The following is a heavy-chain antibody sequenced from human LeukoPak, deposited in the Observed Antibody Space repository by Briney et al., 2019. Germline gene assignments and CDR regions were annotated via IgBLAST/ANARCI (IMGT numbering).Heavy chain of an antibody. J-gene: IGHJ4*02. CDR2: ISSNGGST. D-gene: IGHD3-10*01. CDR3: AKLWFGELLLDY. CDR1: GFTFTSYA. Sequence: GGSLRLSCAASGFTFTSYAMTWVRQAPGKGLEWVSSISSNGGSTYYADSVKGRFTISRDNSKNTLYLQMNSLRAEDTAVYYCAKLWFGELLLDYWGQGTLVTVSS. V-gene: IGHV3-23*01.